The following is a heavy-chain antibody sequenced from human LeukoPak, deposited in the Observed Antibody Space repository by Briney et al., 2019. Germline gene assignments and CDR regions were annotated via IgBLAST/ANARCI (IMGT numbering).Heavy chain of an antibody. V-gene: IGHV2-70*18. J-gene: IGHJ6*02. Sequence: TLSLTCTVFGDSVTGYYLNWVRQPPGKGLEWLARIDSDDDIYYSSSLKTRLTISKDTSKNQVVLTMTNMDPVDTATHYCARSPGDFFYQPGMDVWGQGTTVTVSS. CDR3: ARSPGDFFYQPGMDV. CDR1: GDSVTGYY. D-gene: IGHD2-2*01. CDR2: IDSDDDI.